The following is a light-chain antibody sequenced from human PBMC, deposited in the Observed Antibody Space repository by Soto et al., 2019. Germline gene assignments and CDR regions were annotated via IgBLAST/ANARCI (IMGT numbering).Light chain of an antibody. Sequence: DIQMTQSPSSLSASVGDRVTITCRASQSISSYLNWYQQKPGKAPKLLIYAASSLQSGVPSRFSGSGSGTDFTITSSSLQPEDFATYYCQQSYSTPRTFGQGTKLEIK. V-gene: IGKV1-39*01. CDR3: QQSYSTPRT. CDR1: QSISSY. J-gene: IGKJ2*01. CDR2: AAS.